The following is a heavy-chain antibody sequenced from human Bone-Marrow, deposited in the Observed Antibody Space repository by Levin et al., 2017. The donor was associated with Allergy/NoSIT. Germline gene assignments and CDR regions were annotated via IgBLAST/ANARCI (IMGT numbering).Heavy chain of an antibody. J-gene: IGHJ4*02. CDR2: ISYDGSNK. D-gene: IGHD6-13*01. Sequence: PGGSLRLSCAASGFTFSSYGMHWVRQAPGKGLEWVAVISYDGSNKYYADSVKGRFTISRDNSKNTLYLQMNSLRAEDTAVYYCAKANIAAAGIVYWGQGTLVTVSA. CDR3: AKANIAAAGIVY. V-gene: IGHV3-30*18. CDR1: GFTFSSYG.